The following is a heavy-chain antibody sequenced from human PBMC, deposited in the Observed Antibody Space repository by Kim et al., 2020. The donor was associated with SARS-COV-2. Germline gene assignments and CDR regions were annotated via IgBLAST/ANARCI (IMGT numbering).Heavy chain of an antibody. CDR2: IYYSGST. V-gene: IGHV4-39*01. J-gene: IGHJ2*01. D-gene: IGHD3-16*01. Sequence: SETLSLTCTVSGGSISSSSYYWGWIRQPPGKGLEWIGSIYYSGSTYYNPSLKSRVTISVDTSKNQFSLKLSSVTAADTAVYYCARHGGGWYFDLWGRGTLVTVSS. CDR1: GGSISSSSYY. CDR3: ARHGGGWYFDL.